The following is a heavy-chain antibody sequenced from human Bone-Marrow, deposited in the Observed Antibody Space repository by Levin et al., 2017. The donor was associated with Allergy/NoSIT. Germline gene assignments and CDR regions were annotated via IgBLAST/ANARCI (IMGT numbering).Heavy chain of an antibody. CDR1: GYTFSDYY. Sequence: PQASVKVSCKTSGYTFSDYYLHWIRQAPGQGPEWMGWILPSSGDTTYAQKFQTRVTLTTDTSINTAYMELSSLTSDDTAVYYCARGFYDTSGYYYPRPRGALAIWGQGTMVTVSS. CDR2: ILPSSGDT. J-gene: IGHJ3*02. V-gene: IGHV1-2*02. D-gene: IGHD2/OR15-2a*01. CDR3: ARGFYDTSGYYYPRPRGALAI.